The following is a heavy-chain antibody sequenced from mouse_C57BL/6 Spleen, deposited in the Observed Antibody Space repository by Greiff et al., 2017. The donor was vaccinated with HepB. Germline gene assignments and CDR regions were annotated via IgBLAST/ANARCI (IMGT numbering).Heavy chain of an antibody. Sequence: VQLQQPGAELVRPGTSVKLSCKASGYTFTSYWMHWVKQRPGQGLEWIGVIDPSDSYTNYNQKFKGKATLTVDTSSSTAYMQLSSLTSEDSAVYYCARPYYASTAWFAYWGQGTLVTVSA. CDR1: GYTFTSYW. V-gene: IGHV1-59*01. CDR3: ARPYYASTAWFAY. CDR2: IDPSDSYT. D-gene: IGHD1-1*01. J-gene: IGHJ3*01.